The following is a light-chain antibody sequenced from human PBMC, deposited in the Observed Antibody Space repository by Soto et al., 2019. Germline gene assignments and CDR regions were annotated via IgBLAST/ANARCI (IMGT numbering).Light chain of an antibody. CDR1: SSDVGGYNY. J-gene: IGLJ2*01. CDR2: DVN. V-gene: IGLV2-14*03. CDR3: NSYPTTSTVI. Sequence: QSALTQPASVSGSPGQSITISCTGTSSDVGGYNYVSWYQQHPGKAPKLLIYDVNNRPSGVSNRFSGSKSGNTASLTISGLQAEDEADYYCNSYPTTSTVIFGGGTKVTVL.